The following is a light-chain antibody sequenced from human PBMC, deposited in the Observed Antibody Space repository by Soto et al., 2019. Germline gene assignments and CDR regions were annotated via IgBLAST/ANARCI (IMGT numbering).Light chain of an antibody. V-gene: IGKV1-39*01. CDR2: AAS. Sequence: DLQMTPSPSSLSASVGDRVTSTCRASQSISSYLNWYQQKPGKAPKLLIYAASSLQSGVPSRFSGSGSGTDFTLTIRSLQPEDFATYYCQQSYSTPPISCGQGTRREIK. CDR1: QSISSY. J-gene: IGKJ5*01. CDR3: QQSYSTPPIS.